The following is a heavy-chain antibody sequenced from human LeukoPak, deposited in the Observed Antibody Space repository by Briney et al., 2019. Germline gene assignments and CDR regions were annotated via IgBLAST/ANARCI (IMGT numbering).Heavy chain of an antibody. CDR2: VNTDGSAT. CDR1: GFTFSSNW. D-gene: IGHD3-16*01. Sequence: HTGGSLRLSCAASGFTFSSNWMHWVRQAPGKGLVWVSYVNTDGSATTYADSVKGRFTISRDNAKNTLYLQMNSLRAEETAVYYCARGGQGAVDYWGQGTLVTVSS. V-gene: IGHV3-74*01. CDR3: ARGGQGAVDY. J-gene: IGHJ4*02.